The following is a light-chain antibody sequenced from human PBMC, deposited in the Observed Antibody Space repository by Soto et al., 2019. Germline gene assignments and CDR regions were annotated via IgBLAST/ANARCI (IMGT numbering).Light chain of an antibody. CDR3: QQSYTTPWT. CDR1: ETIKVY. CDR2: GAS. V-gene: IGKV1-39*01. Sequence: DIQMTQSPSSLSASVGGRVTIRCRASETIKVYLNWYQHKPGKAPNLLIFGASNLLGGVPSRFTGSGSGTDFTLTIDRVQPEDFATYYCQQSYTTPWTFGLGSKVEIK. J-gene: IGKJ1*01.